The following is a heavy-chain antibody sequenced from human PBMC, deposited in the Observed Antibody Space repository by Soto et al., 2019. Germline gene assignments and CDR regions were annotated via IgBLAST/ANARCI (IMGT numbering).Heavy chain of an antibody. Sequence: LSLTCTVSGGSISSGGYYWSWIRQHPGKGLEWIGYIYYSGSTYYNPSLKSRVTISVDTSKNQFSLKLSSVTAADTAVYYCAGDARLAFDYWGQGTLVTVSS. CDR1: GGSISSGGYY. V-gene: IGHV4-31*03. CDR2: IYYSGST. J-gene: IGHJ4*02. CDR3: AGDARLAFDY.